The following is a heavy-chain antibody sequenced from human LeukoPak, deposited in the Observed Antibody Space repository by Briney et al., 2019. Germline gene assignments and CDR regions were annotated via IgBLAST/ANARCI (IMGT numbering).Heavy chain of an antibody. V-gene: IGHV1-2*02. J-gene: IGHJ5*02. CDR3: AVVGYDSSGYYYDWFDP. CDR2: INPNSGGT. Sequence: ASVKVSCKASGYTFTGYYMHWVRQAPGQGLEWMGWINPNSGGTNYAQKFQGRVTMTRDTSISTAHMELSRLRSDDTAVYYCAVVGYDSSGYYYDWFDPWGQGTLVTVSS. D-gene: IGHD3-22*01. CDR1: GYTFTGYY.